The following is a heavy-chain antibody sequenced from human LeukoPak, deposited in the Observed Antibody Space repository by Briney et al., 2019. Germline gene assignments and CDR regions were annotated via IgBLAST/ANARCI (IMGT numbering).Heavy chain of an antibody. J-gene: IGHJ6*02. D-gene: IGHD3-9*01. CDR1: GDSVSSNSAA. CDR3: ARAPEVGDIPYYYYGMDV. Sequence: SQTLSLTCAISGDSVSSNSAAWNWIRQSPSRGLEWLGRTYYRSKWYNDYAVSVKSRITINPDTSKNQFSLQLNSVTPEDTAVYYCARAPEVGDIPYYYYGMDVWGQGTTVTVSS. CDR2: TYYRSKWYN. V-gene: IGHV6-1*01.